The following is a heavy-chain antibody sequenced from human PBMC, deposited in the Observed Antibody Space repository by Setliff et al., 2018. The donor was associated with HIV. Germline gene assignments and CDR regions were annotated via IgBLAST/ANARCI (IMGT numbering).Heavy chain of an antibody. CDR2: IIPFLATA. D-gene: IGHD3-16*02. CDR1: GYTFTSYA. CDR3: ARVNYDYVWGSYRATLYYYYYYMDV. J-gene: IGHJ6*03. Sequence: GASVKVSCKASGYTFTSYAISWVRQAPGQGLEWMGGIIPFLATAHYVHKFQGRVAMTWDTSISTAYMELSSLRSEDTAVYYCARVNYDYVWGSYRATLYYYYYYMDVWGKGTTVTVSS. V-gene: IGHV1-69*06.